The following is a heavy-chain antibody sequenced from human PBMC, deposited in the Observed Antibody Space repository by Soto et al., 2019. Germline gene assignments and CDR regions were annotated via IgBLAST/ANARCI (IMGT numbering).Heavy chain of an antibody. Sequence: QMQLVQSGAEVKKPGASVKVSRKASGYTFTSYYMHWVRQDPGQGLEWMGIINPSGGSTSYAQKFQGRVTMTRDTSTSTVYMELSSLRSEDTAVYDCATAGSPKFDYWGQGTLVTVSS. CDR2: INPSGGST. CDR1: GYTFTSYY. V-gene: IGHV1-46*01. J-gene: IGHJ4*02. CDR3: ATAGSPKFDY.